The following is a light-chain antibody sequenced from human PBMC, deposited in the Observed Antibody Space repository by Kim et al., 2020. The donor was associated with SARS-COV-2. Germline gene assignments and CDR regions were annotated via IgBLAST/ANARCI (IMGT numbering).Light chain of an antibody. CDR3: QAWDSSTKGV. CDR2: QDT. Sequence: SYELTQPPSESVSPGQTATITCSGDKMGDKYVCWYQQKPGQSPVLVIYQDTKRPSGIPERFSGSNPGNTATLTISGTQAMDEADYYCQAWDSSTKGVFGG. CDR1: KMGDKY. J-gene: IGLJ3*02. V-gene: IGLV3-1*01.